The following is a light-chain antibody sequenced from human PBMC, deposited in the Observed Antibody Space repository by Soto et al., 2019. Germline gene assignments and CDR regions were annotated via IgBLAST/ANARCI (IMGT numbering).Light chain of an antibody. CDR2: GVS. V-gene: IGLV2-14*01. Sequence: QSALTQPPSASGSPGQSVTISCTGTSSDVGGYDYVSWYQQHPGKAPKLMIYGVSNRPSGVSNRFSGSKSANTASLTISGLQADDEAHYYCTSYTSDNRSYVFGTGTKVTVL. CDR1: SSDVGGYDY. J-gene: IGLJ1*01. CDR3: TSYTSDNRSYV.